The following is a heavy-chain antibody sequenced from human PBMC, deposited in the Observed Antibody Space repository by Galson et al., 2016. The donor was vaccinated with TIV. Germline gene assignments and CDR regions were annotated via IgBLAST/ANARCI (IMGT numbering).Heavy chain of an antibody. V-gene: IGHV4-34*01. D-gene: IGHD2-15*01. Sequence: ETLSLTCGVYGGSFSGYCWSWIRQPPGKGLEWIGEINHSGSTNYNPSLKSRVTISLDTSKNQFSLKLMSVTAADTAVYYCARCGQWSTYYFDYWGQGTLVTVSS. J-gene: IGHJ4*02. CDR1: GGSFSGYC. CDR3: ARCGQWSTYYFDY. CDR2: INHSGST.